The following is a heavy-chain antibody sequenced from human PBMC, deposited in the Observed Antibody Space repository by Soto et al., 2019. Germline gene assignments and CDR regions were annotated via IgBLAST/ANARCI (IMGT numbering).Heavy chain of an antibody. J-gene: IGHJ6*02. V-gene: IGHV5-51*01. Sequence: GESLKISCKTSGYSFSTYWIGWVRQMPGKGLEWMGIIYPGDSDTRYSPSFQGQVTISADKSISTAYLQWSSLKASDTAMYYCARRGIAVAGTGDYYYYGMDVWGQGTTVTVSS. CDR1: GYSFSTYW. D-gene: IGHD6-19*01. CDR2: IYPGDSDT. CDR3: ARRGIAVAGTGDYYYYGMDV.